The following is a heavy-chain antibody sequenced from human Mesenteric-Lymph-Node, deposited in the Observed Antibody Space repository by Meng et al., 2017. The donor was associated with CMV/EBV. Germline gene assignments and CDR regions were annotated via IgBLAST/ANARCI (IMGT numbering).Heavy chain of an antibody. CDR3: ARDFMVGTSTSHGGADY. CDR1: GYTFSNYY. CDR2: IHPSGHST. Sequence: ASVKVSCKASGYTFSNYYIHWVRQAPGQGLEWMGVIHPSGHSTSFAQSFQDRVAMTRDTSTSTVYLELRGLRFEDTAMYYCARDFMVGTSTSHGGADYWGQGTLVTVSS. V-gene: IGHV1-46*01. J-gene: IGHJ4*02. D-gene: IGHD1-26*01.